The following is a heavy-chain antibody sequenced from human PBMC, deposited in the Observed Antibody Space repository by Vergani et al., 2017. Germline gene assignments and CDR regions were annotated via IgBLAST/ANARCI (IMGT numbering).Heavy chain of an antibody. CDR1: GYTFTGYY. CDR3: ARVPLTGYYDSSGDTLDY. D-gene: IGHD3-22*01. Sequence: QVQLVQSGAEVKKPGASVKVSCKASGYTFTGYYMHWVRQAPGQGLEWMGWINPNSGGTNYAQKFQGRVTMTRDTSISTAYMELSRLRSDDTAVYYCARVPLTGYYDSSGDTLDYWGQGTLVTVSS. CDR2: INPNSGGT. J-gene: IGHJ4*02. V-gene: IGHV1-2*02.